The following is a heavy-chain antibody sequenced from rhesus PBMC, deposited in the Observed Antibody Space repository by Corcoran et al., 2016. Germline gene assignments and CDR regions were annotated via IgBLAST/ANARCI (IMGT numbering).Heavy chain of an antibody. CDR1: GASISSNY. D-gene: IGHD6S26*01. V-gene: IGHV4-147*01. CDR3: ARIAAAGPRRFDV. J-gene: IGHJ5-1*01. CDR2: IYGSRGGT. Sequence: QVQLQESGPGLVPPWEPLYLTCAVSGASISSNYWGWIPQPPGKGLEWIGRIYGSRGGTSNNPSRTSRVHMSTSTSKNQFSLKLSSVTAADMAVYYGARIAAAGPRRFDVWGPGVLVTVSS.